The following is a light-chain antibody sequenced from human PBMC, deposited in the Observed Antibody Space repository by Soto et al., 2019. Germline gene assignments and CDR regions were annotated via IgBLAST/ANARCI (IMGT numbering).Light chain of an antibody. Sequence: QAVVTQPASVSGSPGQSIAISCTGISSDVGTYSFVSWYQHHPGKAPKLMIYDVSNRPSGVSSRFSGSKSDNTASLTISGLQAEDEADYYCSSYTSSTVVFGGGTKVTVL. CDR1: SSDVGTYSF. CDR2: DVS. V-gene: IGLV2-14*03. CDR3: SSYTSSTVV. J-gene: IGLJ2*01.